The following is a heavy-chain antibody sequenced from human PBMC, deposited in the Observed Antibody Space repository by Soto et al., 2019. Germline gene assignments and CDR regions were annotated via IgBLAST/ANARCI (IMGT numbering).Heavy chain of an antibody. CDR3: ARVGYYDNVWGKLSHYGLDV. CDR2: NSPYNDQT. CDR1: GYTFIRYG. D-gene: IGHD3-16*01. Sequence: QVQLVQSASEVMKPGASVKVSCKASGYTFIRYGITWVRQAPGQRLEWMGWNSPYNDQTIYAQKLQGRVTMTADTSTRTFDIQLRSLKSDDTAVYYCARVGYYDNVWGKLSHYGLDVWGQGTSVTVSS. J-gene: IGHJ6*02. V-gene: IGHV1-18*01.